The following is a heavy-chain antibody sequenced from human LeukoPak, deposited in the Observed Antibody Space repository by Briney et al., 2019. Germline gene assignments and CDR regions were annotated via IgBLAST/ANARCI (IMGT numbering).Heavy chain of an antibody. CDR1: GFTFNDYD. J-gene: IGHJ4*02. V-gene: IGHV3-11*06. D-gene: IGHD2/OR15-2a*01. CDR2: INSFNSHT. CDR3: AKLEDFVFDY. Sequence: GGSLRLSCAASGFTFNDYDMNWIRQAPGKGLEWVSYINSFNSHTNYADSVKGRFTISRDNAKNSMYLQMNSLRAEDTAVYYCAKLEDFVFDYWGQGTLVTVSS.